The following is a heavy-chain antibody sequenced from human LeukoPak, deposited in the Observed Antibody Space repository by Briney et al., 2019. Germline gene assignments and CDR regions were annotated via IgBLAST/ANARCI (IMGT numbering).Heavy chain of an antibody. V-gene: IGHV4-39*07. Sequence: SETLSLTCTVSGGSISSSRNYWGWIRQPPGKGLEWIGEINHSGSTNYNPSLKSRVTISVDTSKNQFSLKLSSVTAADTAVYYCARGRRYFDWLDYWGQGTLVTVSS. J-gene: IGHJ4*02. D-gene: IGHD3-9*01. CDR3: ARGRRYFDWLDY. CDR2: INHSGST. CDR1: GGSISSSRNY.